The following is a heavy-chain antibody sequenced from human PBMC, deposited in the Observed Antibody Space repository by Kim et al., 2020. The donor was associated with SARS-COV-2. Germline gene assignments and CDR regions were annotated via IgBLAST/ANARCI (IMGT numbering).Heavy chain of an antibody. CDR3: ASSYFDFWSGYWSADQVKGAFDP. Sequence: SVKVSCKASGGTFSSYAISWVRQAPGQGLEWMGGIIPIFGTANYAQKFQGRVTITADESTRTAYMELSSLRSEDTAVYYCASSYFDFWSGYWSADQVKGAFDPWGQGALVTVSS. CDR2: IIPIFGTA. J-gene: IGHJ5*02. V-gene: IGHV1-69*13. D-gene: IGHD3-3*01. CDR1: GGTFSSYA.